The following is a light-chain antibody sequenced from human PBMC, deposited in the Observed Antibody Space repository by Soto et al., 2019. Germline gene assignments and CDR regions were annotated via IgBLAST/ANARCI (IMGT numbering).Light chain of an antibody. CDR3: QQYNSYPYT. V-gene: IGKV1-5*01. CDR1: QSISSW. J-gene: IGKJ2*01. Sequence: DIQMTQSPSTLCASVGDRVTITGLASQSISSWLAWYQQKPGKAPKLLIYDASSLESGVPSRFRGSGSGTELTLTISSLQPDDFATYYCQQYNSYPYTLGQGAK. CDR2: DAS.